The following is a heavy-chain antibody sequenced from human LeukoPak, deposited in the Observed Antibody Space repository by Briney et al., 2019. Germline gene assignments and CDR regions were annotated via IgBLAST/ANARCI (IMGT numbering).Heavy chain of an antibody. CDR2: ITWNSGYI. D-gene: IGHD1-14*01. CDR1: GFTFDSYG. V-gene: IGHV3-9*01. CDR3: AKDISWLDTTFYYFDS. Sequence: GGSLRLSCAASGFTFDSYGMHWVRQAPGKGLEWVSGITWNSGYIGYADSVKGRFTISRDNAKNSLYLQMNSLRPEDTAFYYCAKDISWLDTTFYYFDSRGQGTLVTVSS. J-gene: IGHJ4*02.